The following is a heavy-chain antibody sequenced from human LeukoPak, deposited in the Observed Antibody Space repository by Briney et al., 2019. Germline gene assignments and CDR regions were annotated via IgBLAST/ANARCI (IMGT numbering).Heavy chain of an antibody. D-gene: IGHD2-8*02. V-gene: IGHV3-21*01. CDR3: ARYPPGRGGLDI. J-gene: IGHJ3*02. Sequence: GGSLRLSCAASGFTFTNYNMNWVRQAPGKGLEWLSSISGSSSYMYYADSVKGRFTISRDNAKNLLYVHMNSLGAEDTAVYYCARYPPGRGGLDIWGQGTMVTVSS. CDR1: GFTFTNYN. CDR2: ISGSSSYM.